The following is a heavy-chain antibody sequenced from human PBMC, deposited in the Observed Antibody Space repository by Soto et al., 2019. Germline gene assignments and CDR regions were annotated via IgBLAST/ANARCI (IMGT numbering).Heavy chain of an antibody. J-gene: IGHJ6*02. CDR1: GGSISSYY. D-gene: IGHD3-3*01. CDR3: ARDQGITTFGVYSMYYCCMDV. Sequence: SETLSLTCTVSGGSISSYYWSWIRQPPGKGLEWIGYISDNGTTNYAHPRKGRVSMSVDPSKSPVYLKLRTVTADDTAVYYCARDQGITTFGVYSMYYCCMDVWGQGTTVTVSS. V-gene: IGHV4-59*12. CDR2: ISDNGTT.